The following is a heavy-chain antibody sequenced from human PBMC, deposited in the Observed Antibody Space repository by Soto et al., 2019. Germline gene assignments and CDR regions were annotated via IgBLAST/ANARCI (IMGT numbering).Heavy chain of an antibody. J-gene: IGHJ4*02. Sequence: GGSLRLSCAASGFTLSSYAMSWVRQAPGKGLEWVSVISGSGGGTYYADSVKGRFTISRDNSKNTLYLQMNSLIAEDTAVAYCAKDSVMTTYVPPGDYWGQGTLVTVSS. CDR2: ISGSGGGT. CDR1: GFTLSSYA. D-gene: IGHD4-17*01. V-gene: IGHV3-23*01. CDR3: AKDSVMTTYVPPGDY.